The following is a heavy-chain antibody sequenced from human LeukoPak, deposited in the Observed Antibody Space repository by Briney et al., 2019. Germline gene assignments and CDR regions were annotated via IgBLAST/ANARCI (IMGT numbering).Heavy chain of an antibody. D-gene: IGHD3-22*01. J-gene: IGHJ4*02. CDR3: ARAYYYDSSAYYPGGDY. Sequence: ASVKVSCKASGYTFTSYFMYWVRQAPGQGLEWMGIINPSGGSTSYAQKFQGRVTMTRDTSTSTVYMELSSLRSEDTAVYYCARAYYYDSSAYYPGGDYWGQGTLVTVS. V-gene: IGHV1-46*01. CDR2: INPSGGST. CDR1: GYTFTSYF.